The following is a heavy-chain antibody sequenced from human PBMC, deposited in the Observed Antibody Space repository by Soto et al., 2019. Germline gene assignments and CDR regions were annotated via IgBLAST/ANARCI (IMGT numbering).Heavy chain of an antibody. J-gene: IGHJ3*02. CDR2: ISYSGNKK. CDR3: AKGPFIPVAGTTPGAFDM. D-gene: IGHD6-19*01. Sequence: QVQLVESGGNVVQPGRSLRLSCAASGFIFRTYGMHWVRQAPGKGLEWVAVISYSGNKKAYADSVKGRFAISRDNSNNTLYLQIDSLTAADTAVYYCAKGPFIPVAGTTPGAFDMWGQGTMVTVSS. CDR1: GFIFRTYG. V-gene: IGHV3-30*18.